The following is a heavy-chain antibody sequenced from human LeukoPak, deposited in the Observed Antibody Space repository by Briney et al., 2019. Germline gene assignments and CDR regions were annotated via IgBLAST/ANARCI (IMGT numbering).Heavy chain of an antibody. CDR1: GFAFSNYN. V-gene: IGHV3-11*04. J-gene: IGHJ4*02. CDR3: AREGGNYYDSSGYTYFDY. Sequence: GGSLRLSCAASGFAFSNYNMSWIRQAPGKGLEWVSYISSSGSTIYYADSVKGRFTISRDNAKNSLYLQMNSLRAEDTAVYYCAREGGNYYDSSGYTYFDYWGQGTLVTVSS. D-gene: IGHD3-22*01. CDR2: ISSSGSTI.